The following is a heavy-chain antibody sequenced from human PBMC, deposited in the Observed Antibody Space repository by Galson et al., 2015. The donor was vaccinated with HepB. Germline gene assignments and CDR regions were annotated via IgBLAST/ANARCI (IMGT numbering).Heavy chain of an antibody. CDR3: TRMGEIEAVADSFDY. Sequence: SLRLSCAASGFTFGDYAMSWFRQAPGKGLEWVGFIRSKAYGGTTEYAASVKGRFTISRDDSKSIAYLQMNSLRTEDTAVYYCTRMGEIEAVADSFDYWGQGTLVTVSS. CDR1: GFTFGDYA. CDR2: IRSKAYGGTT. V-gene: IGHV3-49*03. J-gene: IGHJ4*02. D-gene: IGHD6-19*01.